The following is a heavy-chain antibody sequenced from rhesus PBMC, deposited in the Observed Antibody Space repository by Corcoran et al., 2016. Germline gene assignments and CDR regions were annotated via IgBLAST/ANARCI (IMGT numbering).Heavy chain of an antibody. CDR2: ISYTGQTI. V-gene: IGHV3-136*01. Sequence: EVQLVESGGGLVQPGGSLRLSCAASGFTFSSYDMSWVRKAPGKGLEWVSYISYTGQTIYYADSVKGRFTISRDNAKNSLSLQMSSLRAEDTAVYYCTLRRALTTDYWGQGVLVTVSS. CDR1: GFTFSSYD. CDR3: TLRRALTTDY. J-gene: IGHJ4*01. D-gene: IGHD4-17*01.